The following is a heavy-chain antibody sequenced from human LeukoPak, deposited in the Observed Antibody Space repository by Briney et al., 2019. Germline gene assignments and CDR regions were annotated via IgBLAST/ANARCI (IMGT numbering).Heavy chain of an antibody. V-gene: IGHV3-23*01. CDR2: ISDSGSRT. D-gene: IGHD2-2*02. J-gene: IGHJ6*02. CDR3: VRSYTLDL. Sequence: GGSLRLSCVVSGFTFGNCGMTWVRQAPGQGLEWVSSISDSGSRTYHADSVKGRFTISRDNSKNTLYLQINSLRVEDTAVYYCVRSYTLDLWGQGTTVTVSS. CDR1: GFTFGNCG.